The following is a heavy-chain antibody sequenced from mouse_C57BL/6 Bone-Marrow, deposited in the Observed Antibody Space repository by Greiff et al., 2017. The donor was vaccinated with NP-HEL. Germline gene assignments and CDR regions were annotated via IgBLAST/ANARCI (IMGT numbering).Heavy chain of an antibody. CDR2: IDPSDSYT. V-gene: IGHV1-50*01. Sequence: QLQQSGAELVKPGASVKLSCKASGYTFTSYWMQWVKQRPGQGLEWIGEIDPSDSYTNYNQKFKGKATLTVDTSSSTAYMQLSSLTSEDSAVDYCARATVVVLYAMDYWGQGTSVTVSS. D-gene: IGHD1-1*01. CDR1: GYTFTSYW. CDR3: ARATVVVLYAMDY. J-gene: IGHJ4*01.